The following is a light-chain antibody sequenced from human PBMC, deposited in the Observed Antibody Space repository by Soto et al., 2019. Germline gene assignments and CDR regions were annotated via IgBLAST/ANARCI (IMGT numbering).Light chain of an antibody. CDR3: QQYKNWPPET. V-gene: IGKV3-15*01. Sequence: EIVMTQSPATLSVSPGERATLSCRASQSVSSNLAWYQQKPGQAPRLLIYGASTRATGIPARFSGSGSGTEFTLTISSLQSEDFAVYYCQQYKNWPPETFCHGSKVDIK. J-gene: IGKJ1*01. CDR1: QSVSSN. CDR2: GAS.